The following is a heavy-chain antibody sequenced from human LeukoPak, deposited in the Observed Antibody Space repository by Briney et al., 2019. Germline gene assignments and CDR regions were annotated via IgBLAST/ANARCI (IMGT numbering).Heavy chain of an antibody. CDR1: GYTFTGYY. D-gene: IGHD3-22*01. CDR2: INPNSGGT. Sequence: ASVKVSCKASGYTFTGYYIHWVRQAPGQGLEWMGWINPNSGGTNYAQKFQGRVTMTRDTSISTAYMELSRLRSDDTGVYYCARGRANNYDSSEPWGQGTLVTVSS. J-gene: IGHJ5*02. CDR3: ARGRANNYDSSEP. V-gene: IGHV1-2*02.